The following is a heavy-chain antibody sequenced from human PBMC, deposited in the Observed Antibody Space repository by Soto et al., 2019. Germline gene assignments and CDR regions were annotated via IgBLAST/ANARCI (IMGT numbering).Heavy chain of an antibody. CDR1: GGTFSSYA. V-gene: IGHV1-69*13. Sequence: ASVKVSCKASGGTFSSYAISWVRQAPGQGLEWMGGIIPIFGTANYAQKFQGRVTITPDESTGTAYMELSSLRSEDPAVYYWARDRTMVRGVITGRPTYYYYYYYGMDVWGQGTTVTVSS. CDR3: ARDRTMVRGVITGRPTYYYYYYYGMDV. J-gene: IGHJ6*02. D-gene: IGHD3-10*01. CDR2: IIPIFGTA.